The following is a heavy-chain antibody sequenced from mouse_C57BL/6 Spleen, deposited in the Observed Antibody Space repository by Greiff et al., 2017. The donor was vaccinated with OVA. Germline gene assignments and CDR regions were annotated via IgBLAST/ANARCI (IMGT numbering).Heavy chain of an antibody. Sequence: QVQLQQPGAELVKPGASVKLSCKASGYTFTSYWMHWVKQRPGQGLEWIGMIHPNSGSTNYNEKFTSKATLTVDKSSSTAYMQLSSLTSEDSAVYYCAFITTVVAPYYYAMDYWGQGTSVTVSS. CDR2: IHPNSGST. J-gene: IGHJ4*01. D-gene: IGHD1-1*01. V-gene: IGHV1-64*01. CDR1: GYTFTSYW. CDR3: AFITTVVAPYYYAMDY.